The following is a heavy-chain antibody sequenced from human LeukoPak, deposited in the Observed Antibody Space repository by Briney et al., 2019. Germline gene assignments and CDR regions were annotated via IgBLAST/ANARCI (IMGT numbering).Heavy chain of an antibody. CDR3: VKEVVATIPPL. D-gene: IGHD5-12*01. CDR2: IDTKGTRT. Sequence: GGSLRLSCAAAGFILSNSAMTWVRQAPGKGLQWVSGIDTKGTRTYYADSVKGRFSISRDSSKNTLFLQMNSLRVEDTAVYYCVKEVVATIPPLWGQGILVTVSS. CDR1: GFILSNSA. J-gene: IGHJ4*02. V-gene: IGHV3-23*01.